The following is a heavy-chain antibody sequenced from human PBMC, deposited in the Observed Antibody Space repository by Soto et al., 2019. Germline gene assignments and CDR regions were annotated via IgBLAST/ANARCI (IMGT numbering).Heavy chain of an antibody. Sequence: ASVKVSCKASGYTFTSYDINWVRHATGQGLEWMGWMNPNSGNTGYAQKFQGRVTMTRNTSISTTYMELSSLRSEDTAVYYRARDGVVPAAAGAYYYYYGMDVWAQGTTVTVPS. D-gene: IGHD2-2*01. CDR2: MNPNSGNT. J-gene: IGHJ6*02. V-gene: IGHV1-8*01. CDR3: ARDGVVPAAAGAYYYYYGMDV. CDR1: GYTFTSYD.